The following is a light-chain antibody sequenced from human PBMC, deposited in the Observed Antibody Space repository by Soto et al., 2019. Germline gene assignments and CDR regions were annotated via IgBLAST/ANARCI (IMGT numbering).Light chain of an antibody. V-gene: IGKV3-11*01. CDR2: DAS. Sequence: EIVLTQSPATLSLSPGERATLSCRASQSVSSYLAWYQQKPGQAPRLLIYDASNRATGIPARFSGSGSGTDFTLTISRLEPEDFVVYYCQQRSNWSWKFGQGTKVEIK. CDR3: QQRSNWSWK. J-gene: IGKJ1*01. CDR1: QSVSSY.